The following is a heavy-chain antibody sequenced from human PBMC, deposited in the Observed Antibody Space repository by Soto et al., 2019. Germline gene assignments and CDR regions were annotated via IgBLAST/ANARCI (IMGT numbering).Heavy chain of an antibody. CDR3: ARLGYCTNGVCLTNWFDP. CDR2: INHSGST. CDR1: GESFSGYY. J-gene: IGHJ5*02. Sequence: QVQLQQWGAGLLKPSETLSLTCADYGESFSGYYWSWIRQPPGKGLEWIGEINHSGSTNYNPSLKSRVTISVDTSKNQFSLKLSSVTAADTAVYYCARLGYCTNGVCLTNWFDPWGQGTLVTVSS. V-gene: IGHV4-34*01. D-gene: IGHD2-8*01.